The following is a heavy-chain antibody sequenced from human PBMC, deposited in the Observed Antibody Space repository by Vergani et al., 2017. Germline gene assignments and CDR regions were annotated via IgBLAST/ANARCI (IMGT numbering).Heavy chain of an antibody. CDR2: INHSGST. J-gene: IGHJ4*02. Sequence: QLQLQESGSGLVKPSQTLSLTCAVSGGSISSGGYSWSWIRQPPGKGLEWIGEINHSGSTNYNPSLKSRVTISVDTSKNQFSLKLSSVTASDTAVYYCARGSTVTTTQLDYWGQGTLVTVSS. CDR1: GGSISSGGYS. CDR3: ARGSTVTTTQLDY. V-gene: IGHV4-30-2*01. D-gene: IGHD4-11*01.